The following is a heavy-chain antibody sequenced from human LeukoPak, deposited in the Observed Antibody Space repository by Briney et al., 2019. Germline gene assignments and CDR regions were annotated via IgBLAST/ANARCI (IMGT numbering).Heavy chain of an antibody. Sequence: ASVKVSCKASGYTFADYYMHWVRQAPGQGLEWMGWINPDSGDTNYAQKFQGRVTMTRDTSLRTAYMEVSRLRSDDTAVYYCARDGVINNWFDPWGQGTLVTVSS. CDR2: INPDSGDT. CDR1: GYTFADYY. CDR3: ARDGVINNWFDP. J-gene: IGHJ5*02. D-gene: IGHD3-10*01. V-gene: IGHV1-2*02.